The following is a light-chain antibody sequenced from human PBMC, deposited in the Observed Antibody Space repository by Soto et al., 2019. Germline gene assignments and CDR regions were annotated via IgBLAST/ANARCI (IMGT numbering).Light chain of an antibody. CDR1: QSVSSY. J-gene: IGKJ4*01. CDR2: DAS. Sequence: EIVLTQSPATLSLSPGERATLSCRASQSVSSYLAWYQQKPGQAPRLLIYDASNRATGIPARFSGSGSGTDFPLTISSREPEGFAVYSCQQRINWPLTFGGGTKVEIK. V-gene: IGKV3-11*01. CDR3: QQRINWPLT.